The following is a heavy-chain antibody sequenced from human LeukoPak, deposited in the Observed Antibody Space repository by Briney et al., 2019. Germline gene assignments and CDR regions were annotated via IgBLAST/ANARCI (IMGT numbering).Heavy chain of an antibody. D-gene: IGHD1-26*01. CDR3: ARARAIVGAGGHYFDY. CDR1: GDSVSSNSAA. Sequence: SQTLSLTCAISGDSVSSNSAAWNWIRQSPSRGLEWLGRTYYRSKWYNDYAVSVKSRITINPDTSKNQFSLQLNSVTPEDTAVYYCARARAIVGAGGHYFDYWGQGTLVTVSS. CDR2: TYYRSKWYN. V-gene: IGHV6-1*01. J-gene: IGHJ4*02.